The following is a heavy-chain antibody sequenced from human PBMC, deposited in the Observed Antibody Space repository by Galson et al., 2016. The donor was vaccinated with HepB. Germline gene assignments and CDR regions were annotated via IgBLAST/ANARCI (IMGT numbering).Heavy chain of an antibody. CDR3: ARLGGGRITFGGVVPYYFEY. D-gene: IGHD3-16*01. J-gene: IGHJ4*02. CDR1: GFTFSDYG. CDR2: IWRDGSNK. V-gene: IGHV3-33*03. Sequence: SLRLSCAASGFTFSDYGMHWVRQAPGKGLEWVAVIWRDGSNKYYVDSVKGRFTISRDNAKNFLYLQMNSLRPEDTALYYCARLGGGRITFGGVVPYYFEYWGQGTLVTVSS.